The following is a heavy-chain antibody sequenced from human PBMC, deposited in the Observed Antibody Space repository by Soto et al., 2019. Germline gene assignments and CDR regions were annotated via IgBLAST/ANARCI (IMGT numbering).Heavy chain of an antibody. J-gene: IGHJ4*01. CDR2: ISSDGSSS. D-gene: IGHD2-15*01. Sequence: QVQLVESGGGVVQDGTSLRLSCAVSGIFFNSFGMHWVRQAPAKGLEWVALISSDGSSSFYADSLRGRFTMSRDSSRDTVFLQMSGLTTEDTALYYCITPGSPDQSDYWRNGTPVSVSS. V-gene: IGHV3-30*03. CDR1: GIFFNSFG. CDR3: ITPGSPDQSDY.